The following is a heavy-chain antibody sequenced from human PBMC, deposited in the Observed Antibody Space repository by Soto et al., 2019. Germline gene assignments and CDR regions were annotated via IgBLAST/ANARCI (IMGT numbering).Heavy chain of an antibody. CDR2: INPNSGGT. CDR1: GYTFTGYY. J-gene: IGHJ6*02. CDR3: ARVDSSGDYYGMDV. V-gene: IGHV1-2*04. D-gene: IGHD6-19*01. Sequence: GASVKVSCKASGYTFTGYYMHWVRQAPGQGLEWMGWINPNSGGTNYAQKFQGWVTMTRDTSISTAYMELSRLRSDDTAVYYCARVDSSGDYYGMDVWGQGTTVTVS.